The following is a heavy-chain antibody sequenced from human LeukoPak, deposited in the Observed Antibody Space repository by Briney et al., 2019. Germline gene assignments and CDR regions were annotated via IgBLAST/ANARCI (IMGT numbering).Heavy chain of an antibody. CDR2: ISSSSSTI. V-gene: IGHV3-48*01. Sequence: PGGSLRLSCAASGFTFSSYSMNWVRQAPGKGLEWVSFISSSSSTIYYADSVKGRFTISRDNAKNSLYLQMNSLRAEDTAVYYCARVKDSSGWYVYLDYWGQGTLVTVSS. D-gene: IGHD6-19*01. CDR3: ARVKDSSGWYVYLDY. J-gene: IGHJ4*02. CDR1: GFTFSSYS.